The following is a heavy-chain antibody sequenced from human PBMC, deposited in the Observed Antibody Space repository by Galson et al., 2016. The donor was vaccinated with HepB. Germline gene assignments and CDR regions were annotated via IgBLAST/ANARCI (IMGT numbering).Heavy chain of an antibody. CDR2: IYYSGST. CDR1: GGSISSYY. D-gene: IGHD2-2*01. Sequence: SETLSLTCTVSGGSISSYYWSWIRQPPGKGLEWIGYIYYSGSTNYNPSLKSRVTISVDTSKNQFSLKLSSVTAADTAVYYCARAGRRCSNTSCYYYYGMDVWGQGTTVTVSS. J-gene: IGHJ6*02. CDR3: ARAGRRCSNTSCYYYYGMDV. V-gene: IGHV4-59*01.